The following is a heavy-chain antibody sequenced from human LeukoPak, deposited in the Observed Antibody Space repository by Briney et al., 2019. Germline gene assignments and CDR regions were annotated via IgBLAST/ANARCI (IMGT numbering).Heavy chain of an antibody. CDR2: IRSKAYGGTT. CDR3: TSFGYYSDAFDI. Sequence: GGSLRLSCTASGFTFGDYAMSWVRQAPGKGLEWVGFIRSKAYGGTTEYAASVKGRFTIPRDDSKSIAYLQMNSLKTEDTAVYYCTSFGYYSDAFDIWGQGTMVTVSS. CDR1: GFTFGDYA. D-gene: IGHD3-10*01. V-gene: IGHV3-49*04. J-gene: IGHJ3*02.